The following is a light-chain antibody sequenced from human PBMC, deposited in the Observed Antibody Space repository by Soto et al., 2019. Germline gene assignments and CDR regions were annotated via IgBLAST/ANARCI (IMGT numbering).Light chain of an antibody. CDR2: LEGSGSY. CDR1: SGHSSYI. CDR3: ETWDSNPHVA. J-gene: IGLJ2*01. Sequence: QPVLTQSSSASASLGSSVKLTCTLSSGHSSYIIAWHQQQPGKAPRYLMKLEGSGSYNKGSGVPDRFSGSSSGADRYLTISNLQSEDEADYYCETWDSNPHVAFGGGTKLTVI. V-gene: IGLV4-60*03.